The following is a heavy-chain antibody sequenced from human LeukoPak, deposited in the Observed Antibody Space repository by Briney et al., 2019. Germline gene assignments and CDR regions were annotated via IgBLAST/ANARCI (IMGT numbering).Heavy chain of an antibody. J-gene: IGHJ4*02. V-gene: IGHV3-30*18. CDR2: ISYDGSNK. CDR3: AKPESPYYYDSSGYSFRY. Sequence: PGRSLRLSCAASGFTFSSYGMHRVRQAPGKGLEWVAVISYDGSNKYYADSVKGRFTISRDNSKNTLYLQMNSLRAEDTAVYYCAKPESPYYYDSSGYSFRYWGQGTLVTVSS. D-gene: IGHD3-22*01. CDR1: GFTFSSYG.